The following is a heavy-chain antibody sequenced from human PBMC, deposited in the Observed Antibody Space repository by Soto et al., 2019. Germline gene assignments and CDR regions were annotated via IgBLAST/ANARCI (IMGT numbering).Heavy chain of an antibody. J-gene: IGHJ6*02. Sequence: SETLSLTCTVSGASITNYYWSWIRQPPGKGLEWIAYIYYSGSTNYNPSLKSRVTISIDTSRTQFSLKLSSVTAADTAMYYCARSMDTGYYHYGMDVWGQGTTVIVSS. CDR3: ARSMDTGYYHYGMDV. V-gene: IGHV4-59*01. CDR2: IYYSGST. CDR1: GASITNYY.